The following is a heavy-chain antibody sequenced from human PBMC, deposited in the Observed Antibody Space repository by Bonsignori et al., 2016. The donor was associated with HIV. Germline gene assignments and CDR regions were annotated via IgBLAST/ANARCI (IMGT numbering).Heavy chain of an antibody. D-gene: IGHD5-18*01. CDR1: GGSITGSYYY. CDR3: ARGSDVYSYGRDVFPI. CDR2: THYGGTT. J-gene: IGHJ3*02. Sequence: QLQLQESGPGLVKPSESLSLTCTVSGGSITGSYYYWGWIRQPPREGAWSGLGGTHYGGTTHYNPSLKSRVTVSKDTSKNQFSLELSSVTAADTAVYYCARGSDVYSYGRDVFPIWGQGTVVTVSS. V-gene: IGHV4-39*07.